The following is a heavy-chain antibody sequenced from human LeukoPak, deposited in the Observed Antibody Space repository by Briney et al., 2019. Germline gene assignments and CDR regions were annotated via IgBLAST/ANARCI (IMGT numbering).Heavy chain of an antibody. J-gene: IGHJ5*02. Sequence: PGGSLRLSCAASGFAFSSYEMNWVRRPPGRGLGWVSYFRGVVSTIYYADSVKGRSTISRDNAKNSLYLQMNSLRAEDTAVYYCARDLRISDSLLWFGGRSGGWFDPWGQGTLVTVSS. CDR1: GFAFSSYE. V-gene: IGHV3-48*03. CDR2: FRGVVSTI. CDR3: ARDLRISDSLLWFGGRSGGWFDP. D-gene: IGHD3-10*01.